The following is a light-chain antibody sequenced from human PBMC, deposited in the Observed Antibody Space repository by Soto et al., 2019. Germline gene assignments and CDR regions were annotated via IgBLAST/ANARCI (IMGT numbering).Light chain of an antibody. CDR2: GAS. Sequence: EKVSTQSPATLSVSPGERATLSCRASQSVSSDLAWYQQKPGPAPRLLIYGASTRATGIPARFSGSVSGTELTIIISSLQSEDGAVYVGQQYKNWPWTFGQGTKVDNK. CDR1: QSVSSD. V-gene: IGKV3-15*01. CDR3: QQYKNWPWT. J-gene: IGKJ1*01.